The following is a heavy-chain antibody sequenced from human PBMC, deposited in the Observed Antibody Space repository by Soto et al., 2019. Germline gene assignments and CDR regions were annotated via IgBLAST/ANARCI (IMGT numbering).Heavy chain of an antibody. CDR2: ISSSSSTI. D-gene: IGHD3-22*01. J-gene: IGHJ4*02. CDR3: PRETENYDSRRYYTLKSGFFDS. Sequence: EVQLVESGGGLVQPGGSLRLSCAASGFTFSSCIMNWVRQAPGKGLEWVSFISSSSSTIYYADSVKGRFTISRDNATNSLYLQKSSLRDEDTAVYYCPRETENYDSRRYYTLKSGFFDSWGQGTQVAVSS. CDR1: GFTFSSCI. V-gene: IGHV3-48*02.